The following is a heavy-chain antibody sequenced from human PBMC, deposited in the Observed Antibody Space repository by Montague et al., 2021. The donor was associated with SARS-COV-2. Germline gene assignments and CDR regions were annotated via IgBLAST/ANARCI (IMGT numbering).Heavy chain of an antibody. Sequence: CAISGDSVSSNSATWNWVGQSPSRGLEWLGRTYYRSKWYNDYAXXXRGRVTINPDTSKNQFSLQLNSVTPEDTAIYYCTSGREGNYNVMDVWGQGTTVTVSS. D-gene: IGHD1-1*01. V-gene: IGHV6-1*01. CDR3: TSGREGNYNVMDV. CDR2: TYYRSKWYN. CDR1: GDSVSSNSAT. J-gene: IGHJ6*02.